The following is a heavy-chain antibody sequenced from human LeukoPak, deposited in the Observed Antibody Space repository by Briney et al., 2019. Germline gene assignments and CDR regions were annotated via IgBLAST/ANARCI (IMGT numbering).Heavy chain of an antibody. CDR2: ISGGGGST. V-gene: IGHV3-23*01. J-gene: IGHJ4*02. Sequence: GGSLRLSCAASGFTFSSYAMSWVRQGPGKGLEWVSAISGGGGSTYYADSVKGRFTISRDNSKNTLYLQMNSLRAEDTAVYYCAKGYDFWSGPTSYWGQGTLVTVSS. CDR3: AKGYDFWSGPTSY. D-gene: IGHD3-3*01. CDR1: GFTFSSYA.